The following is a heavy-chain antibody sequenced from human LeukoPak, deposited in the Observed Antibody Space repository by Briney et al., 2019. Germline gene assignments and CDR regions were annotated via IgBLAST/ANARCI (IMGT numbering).Heavy chain of an antibody. Sequence: WETLSLTCTVSGGSISSYYWSWIRQPPGKGLEWIGYIYYSGSTNYNPSLKSRVTISVDTSKNQFSLRLTSVTAADTAVYYCARGPGGSSSSDFDYWGQGTLVTVPS. J-gene: IGHJ4*02. CDR3: ARGPGGSSSSDFDY. D-gene: IGHD6-6*01. V-gene: IGHV4-59*08. CDR2: IYYSGST. CDR1: GGSISSYY.